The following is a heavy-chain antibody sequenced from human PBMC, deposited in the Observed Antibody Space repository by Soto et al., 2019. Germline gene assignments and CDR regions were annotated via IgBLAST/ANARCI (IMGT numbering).Heavy chain of an antibody. CDR2: IIPIFGTA. CDR3: ARDLTTPHWFDP. Sequence: ASVKVSCKAPGGTFSSYAINWVRQAPGQGLEWMGGIIPIFGTANYAQKFQGRVTITADESTSTAYMELSSLRSEDTAVYYCARDLTTPHWFDPWGQGTLVTVSS. V-gene: IGHV1-69*13. CDR1: GGTFSSYA. D-gene: IGHD4-17*01. J-gene: IGHJ5*02.